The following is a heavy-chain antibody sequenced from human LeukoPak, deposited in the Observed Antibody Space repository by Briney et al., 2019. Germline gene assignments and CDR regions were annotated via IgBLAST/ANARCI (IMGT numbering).Heavy chain of an antibody. V-gene: IGHV4-34*01. Sequence: PSETLSLTCAVYGGSFSGYYWSWLRQPPGKGLEWIGEINHSGSTNYNPSLKSRVTISVDTSKNQFSLKLSSVTAADTAVYYCARGRGSGWPYYFDYWGQGTLVTVSS. CDR3: ARGRGSGWPYYFDY. D-gene: IGHD6-19*01. CDR2: INHSGST. J-gene: IGHJ4*02. CDR1: GGSFSGYY.